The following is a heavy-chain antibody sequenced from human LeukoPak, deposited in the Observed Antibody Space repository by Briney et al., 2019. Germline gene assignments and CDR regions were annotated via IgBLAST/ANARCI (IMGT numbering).Heavy chain of an antibody. V-gene: IGHV3-15*01. J-gene: IGHJ4*02. D-gene: IGHD5-24*01. CDR1: GFTFSSYA. Sequence: GGSLRLSCAASGFTFSSYAMSWVRQAPGKGLEWVGRIKSKTDGGTTDYAAPVRGRFTISRDDSKNTLYLQMNSLKTEDTAVYYCTTWVEMATADFDYWGQGTLVTVSS. CDR3: TTWVEMATADFDY. CDR2: IKSKTDGGTT.